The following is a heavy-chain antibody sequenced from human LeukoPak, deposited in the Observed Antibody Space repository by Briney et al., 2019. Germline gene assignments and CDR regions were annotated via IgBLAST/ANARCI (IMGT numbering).Heavy chain of an antibody. CDR2: IRYDGSNK. J-gene: IGHJ4*02. V-gene: IGHV3-30*02. CDR1: GFTFSSYG. CDR3: ARGGSYGGYHSY. D-gene: IGHD4-23*01. Sequence: GGSLRLSCAASGFTFSSYGMHWVRQAPGKGLGWVAFIRYDGSNKYYADSVKGRFTISRDNAKNSLYLQMNSLRAEDTALYYCARGGSYGGYHSYWGQGTLVTVSS.